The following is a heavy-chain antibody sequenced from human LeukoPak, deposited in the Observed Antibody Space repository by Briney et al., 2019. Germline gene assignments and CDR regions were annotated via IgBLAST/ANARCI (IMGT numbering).Heavy chain of an antibody. J-gene: IGHJ4*02. V-gene: IGHV4-59*01. Sequence: PSETLSLTCTVSGGSISSYYWSWIRQPPGKGLEWIGYIYYSGSTKYNPSLNSRVTISVDTSKNQFSLRLSSVTAADTAVYYCTRERWEFYFDYWGQGTLVTVSS. CDR1: GGSISSYY. D-gene: IGHD1-26*01. CDR2: IYYSGST. CDR3: TRERWEFYFDY.